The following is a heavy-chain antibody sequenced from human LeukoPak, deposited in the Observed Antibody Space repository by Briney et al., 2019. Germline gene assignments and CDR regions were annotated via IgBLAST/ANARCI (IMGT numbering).Heavy chain of an antibody. CDR3: ARVGGSAYPSTGFDF. V-gene: IGHV4-34*01. Sequence: TSETLSLTCAVYGGSFSGYYWSWIRQPPGKGLEWIGSIYHSGVTDYNPSLKSRVTISVDTSKNQFSLKLSSVTAADTAVYNCARVGGSAYPSTGFDFWGQGTLVTVSS. CDR2: IYHSGVT. D-gene: IGHD3-16*01. CDR1: GGSFSGYY. J-gene: IGHJ5*01.